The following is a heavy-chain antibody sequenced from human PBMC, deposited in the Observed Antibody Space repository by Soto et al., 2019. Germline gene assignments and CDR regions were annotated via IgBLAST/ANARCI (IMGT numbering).Heavy chain of an antibody. D-gene: IGHD3-10*01. V-gene: IGHV4-31*03. Sequence: PSDALSLTSTVSGGSIRSAGYYWIWILQNPGKGLEWIGYIYYSGSTYYNPSLKSRVTISVDTSKNQFSLKLSSVTAADTAVYYCARVGSRYYYGSGSPLDYWGQGTLVTVSS. CDR3: ARVGSRYYYGSGSPLDY. CDR2: IYYSGST. J-gene: IGHJ4*02. CDR1: GGSIRSAGYY.